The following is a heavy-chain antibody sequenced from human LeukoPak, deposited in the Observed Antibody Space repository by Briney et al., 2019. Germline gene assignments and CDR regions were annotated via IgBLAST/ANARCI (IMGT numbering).Heavy chain of an antibody. V-gene: IGHV4-39*01. CDR1: GGSISSSSYY. Sequence: SETLSLTCTVSGGSISSSSYYWGWVRQPPGKGLEWGGSIYYSGSTYYNPSLKSRVTISVDTSKNQFSLKLSSVTAADTAVYYCARLDYYASGSIDYWGQGTLVTVSS. CDR3: ARLDYYASGSIDY. CDR2: IYYSGST. D-gene: IGHD3-10*01. J-gene: IGHJ4*02.